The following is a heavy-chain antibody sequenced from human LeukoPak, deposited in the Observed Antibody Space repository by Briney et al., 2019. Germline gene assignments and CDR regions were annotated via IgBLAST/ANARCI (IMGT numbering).Heavy chain of an antibody. D-gene: IGHD6-19*01. V-gene: IGHV1-8*03. CDR2: MNPNSGNT. J-gene: IGHJ4*02. CDR3: ARDVAVAGRGFDY. Sequence: ASVKVSCKASGYTFTSYDINWVRQSTGQGLEWMGWMNPNSGNTGYAQKFQGRVTITRNTSISTAYMELSSLRSEDTAVYYCARDVAVAGRGFDYWGQGTLVTVSS. CDR1: GYTFTSYD.